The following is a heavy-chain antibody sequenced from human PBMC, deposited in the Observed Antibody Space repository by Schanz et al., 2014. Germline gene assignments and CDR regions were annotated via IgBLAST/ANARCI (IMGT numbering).Heavy chain of an antibody. V-gene: IGHV3-74*01. J-gene: IGHJ4*02. Sequence: VQLVESGGGVVQPGGSLRLSCAASGFTFSDSWMHWVRQAPGKGRVWVSRTSHDGSFTTFADSVKGRFTISRDNARNTLYLQMNSLRAEDTAVYYCTRDTDYHFDYWGQGTLVTVSS. D-gene: IGHD4-17*01. CDR1: GFTFSDSW. CDR3: TRDTDYHFDY. CDR2: TSHDGSFT.